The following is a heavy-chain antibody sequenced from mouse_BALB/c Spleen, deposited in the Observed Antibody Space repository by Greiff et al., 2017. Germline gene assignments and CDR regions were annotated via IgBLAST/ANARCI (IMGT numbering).Heavy chain of an antibody. V-gene: IGHV3-8*02. CDR3: ARYQIYYGSSYYFDY. CDR2: ISYSGST. J-gene: IGHJ2*01. D-gene: IGHD1-1*01. Sequence: EVQLVESGPSLVKPSQTLSLTCSVTGDSITSGYWNWIRKFPGNKLEYMGYISYSGSTYYNPSLKSRISITRDTSKNQYYLQLNSVTTEDTATYYCARYQIYYGSSYYFDYWGQGTTLTVSS. CDR1: GDSITSGY.